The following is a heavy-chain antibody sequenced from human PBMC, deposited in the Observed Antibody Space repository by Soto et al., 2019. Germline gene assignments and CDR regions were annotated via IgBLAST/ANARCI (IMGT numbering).Heavy chain of an antibody. Sequence: QITLKESGPTLVKPTQTLTLTCTFSGFSLRTSGVGVGWIRQPPGKALEWLALIYWDDDKRYSPSLKSRLTITKDTSKNQVVLTMTNMDPVDTATYYCAHTGYRATMVRENTRVFDYWGQGTLVTVSS. CDR1: GFSLRTSGVG. CDR2: IYWDDDK. V-gene: IGHV2-5*02. CDR3: AHTGYRATMVRENTRVFDY. D-gene: IGHD3-10*01. J-gene: IGHJ4*02.